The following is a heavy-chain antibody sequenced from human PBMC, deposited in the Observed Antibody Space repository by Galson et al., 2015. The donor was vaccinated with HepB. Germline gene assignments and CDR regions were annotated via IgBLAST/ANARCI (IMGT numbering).Heavy chain of an antibody. CDR3: ALHVEMANNCVWAFGY. Sequence: SLRLSCAASGFTFSSYAMSWVRQAPGKGLEWVSAISGSGGSTYYADSVKGRFTISRDNSKNTLYLQMNSLRAEDTAVYYCALHVEMANNCVWAFGYWGQGTLVTVSS. CDR2: ISGSGGST. J-gene: IGHJ4*02. CDR1: GFTFSSYA. D-gene: IGHD5-24*01. V-gene: IGHV3-23*01.